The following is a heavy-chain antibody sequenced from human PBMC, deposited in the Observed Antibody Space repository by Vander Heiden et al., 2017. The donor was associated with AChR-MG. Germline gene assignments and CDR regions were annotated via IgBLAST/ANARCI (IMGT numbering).Heavy chain of an antibody. D-gene: IGHD3-3*01. V-gene: IGHV4-30-4*01. J-gene: IGHJ4*03. CDR1: GGSISSGDYY. CDR3: ARDLEENGGLEFEG. Sequence: QVQLQESGPGLVKPSQTLSLTCTVSGGSISSGDYYWSWSRQPPGNGLEWIGYIYYSVIIYYNPSLKSRVTISVDTSKNQFSLKLSSVTAADTAVYYGARDLEENGGLEFEGWGHGTLGTVSS. CDR2: IYYSVII.